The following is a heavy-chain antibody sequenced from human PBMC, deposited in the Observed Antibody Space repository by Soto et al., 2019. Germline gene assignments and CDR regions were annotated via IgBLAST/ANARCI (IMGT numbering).Heavy chain of an antibody. CDR1: GYSFTSYC. J-gene: IGHJ4*02. CDR3: ARLRAGYNQGVYFDY. D-gene: IGHD5-18*01. Sequence: PGXSRKLSCRGSGYSFTSYCLGWVRQMPGKGLEWMGIIYPGDSDTRYSPSLQGQVTISADKSISTAYLQWSSLKASDTAMYYCARLRAGYNQGVYFDYWGQGTLVTVSS. V-gene: IGHV5-51*01. CDR2: IYPGDSDT.